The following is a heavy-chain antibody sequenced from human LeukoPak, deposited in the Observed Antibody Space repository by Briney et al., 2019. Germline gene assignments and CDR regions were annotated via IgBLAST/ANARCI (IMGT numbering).Heavy chain of an antibody. D-gene: IGHD3-10*01. J-gene: IGHJ3*02. CDR3: ARPRERYYYGSGNDAFDI. Sequence: ASLRVSCEASGYTFTRYGISCVRQAPGQGLEWMGWISAYNGNTNYAQKPQGRVTMTTDTSTSTAYMELRSLRSDDTAVYYCARPRERYYYGSGNDAFDIWGQGTMVTVSS. CDR1: GYTFTRYG. V-gene: IGHV1-18*04. CDR2: ISAYNGNT.